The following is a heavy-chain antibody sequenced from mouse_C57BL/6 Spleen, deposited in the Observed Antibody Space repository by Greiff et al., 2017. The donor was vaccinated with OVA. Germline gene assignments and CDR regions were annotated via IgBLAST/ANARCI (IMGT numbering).Heavy chain of an antibody. V-gene: IGHV5-4*01. J-gene: IGHJ2*01. Sequence: EVHLVESGGGLVKPGGSLKLSCAASGFTFSSYAMSWVRPTPDKTLEWVATISDVGSYPSYPDTVKGRFTISRDNAKNNLYLQMSHLKSEDTAMYYCARETTAFDYWGQGTTLTVSS. CDR2: ISDVGSYP. CDR1: GFTFSSYA. D-gene: IGHD1-2*01. CDR3: ARETTAFDY.